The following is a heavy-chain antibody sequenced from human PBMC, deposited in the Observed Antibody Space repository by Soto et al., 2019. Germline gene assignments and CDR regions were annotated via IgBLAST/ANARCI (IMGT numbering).Heavy chain of an antibody. J-gene: IGHJ4*02. CDR2: ISYDGSNK. CDR3: AKGYSGYDSSFDY. CDR1: GFTFSSYG. V-gene: IGHV3-30*18. D-gene: IGHD5-12*01. Sequence: QVQLVESGGGVVQPGRSLRLSCAASGFTFSSYGMHWVRQAPGKGLEWVAVISYDGSNKYYADSVKGRFTISRDNSKNTLYLQMNRLRAEDTAVYYCAKGYSGYDSSFDYRGQGTLVTVSS.